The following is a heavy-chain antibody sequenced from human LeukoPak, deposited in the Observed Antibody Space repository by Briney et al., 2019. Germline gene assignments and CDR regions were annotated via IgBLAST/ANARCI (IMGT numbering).Heavy chain of an antibody. V-gene: IGHV3-21*01. Sequence: GGSLRLSCAASGFTFSTYSMNWVRQAPGEGLEWVSTISRSSNYIYYADSVKGRFTISRDNAKNSLYLQMNSLRAEDTAVYYCARDLSVGAKPDLGFDYWGQGSLVAVSS. J-gene: IGHJ4*02. CDR3: ARDLSVGAKPDLGFDY. CDR1: GFTFSTYS. D-gene: IGHD1-26*01. CDR2: ISRSSNYI.